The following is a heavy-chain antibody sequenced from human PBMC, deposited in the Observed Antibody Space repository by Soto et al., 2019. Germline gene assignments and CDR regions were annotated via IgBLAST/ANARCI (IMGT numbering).Heavy chain of an antibody. Sequence: GGSLRLSCAASGFTFSSYGMHWVRQAPGKWLEWVAVISYDGSNKYYADSVKGRFTISRDNSKNTLYLQMNSLRAEDTAVYYCAKDLTAMPKGFFDYWGQGTLVTV. CDR2: ISYDGSNK. CDR3: AKDLTAMPKGFFDY. CDR1: GFTFSSYG. V-gene: IGHV3-30*18. D-gene: IGHD5-18*01. J-gene: IGHJ4*02.